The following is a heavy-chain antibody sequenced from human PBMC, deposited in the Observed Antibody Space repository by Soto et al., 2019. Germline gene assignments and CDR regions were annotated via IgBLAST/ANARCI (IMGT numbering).Heavy chain of an antibody. D-gene: IGHD3-16*01. J-gene: IGHJ1*01. Sequence: PGGVPRLSCAASGFTFRNYYMTWMRQTPGKGLEWISTITSSGGSTYYAASVEGRVTISRDNANNSLYLQMTGLRAEDTALYYCARDKYTNYVNYFHLWGQGTLVTVSS. CDR2: ITSSGGST. CDR3: ARDKYTNYVNYFHL. CDR1: GFTFRNYY. V-gene: IGHV3-11*01.